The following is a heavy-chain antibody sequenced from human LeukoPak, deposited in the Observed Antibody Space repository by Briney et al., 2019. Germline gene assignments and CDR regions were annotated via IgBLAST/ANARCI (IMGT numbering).Heavy chain of an antibody. V-gene: IGHV4-59*01. Sequence: SETLSLTCTVSGGSISSYYWSWIRQPPGKGLEWIGYIYYSGSTNYNPSLKSRVTISVDTSKNQFSLKLSSVTAADTAVYYCAREVVVAATNWFDPWGQGTLVTVSS. CDR1: GGSISSYY. CDR3: AREVVVAATNWFDP. J-gene: IGHJ5*02. D-gene: IGHD2-15*01. CDR2: IYYSGST.